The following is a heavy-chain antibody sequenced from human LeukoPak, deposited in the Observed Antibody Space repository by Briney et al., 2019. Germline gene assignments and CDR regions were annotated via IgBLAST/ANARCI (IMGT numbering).Heavy chain of an antibody. D-gene: IGHD3-22*01. CDR3: ARGLGSSSYYGY. Sequence: ASVKVSCKASGYTFTSYRMHWVRQAPGQGLDWVGIINPSDDSATYAQKFQGRVTMSRDTSTSTVYMELSSLRSEDTAVYYCARGLGSSSYYGYWGQGTLVTASS. J-gene: IGHJ4*02. CDR2: INPSDDSA. V-gene: IGHV1-46*01. CDR1: GYTFTSYR.